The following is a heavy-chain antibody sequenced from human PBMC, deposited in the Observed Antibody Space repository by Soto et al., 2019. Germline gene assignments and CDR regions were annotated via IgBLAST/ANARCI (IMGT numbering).Heavy chain of an antibody. CDR1: RHSVTNGRSS. D-gene: IGHD6-13*01. V-gene: IGHV4-30-2*06. CDR2: IYHSGST. J-gene: IGHJ5*02. Sequence: SETRSLTCSVSRHSVTNGRSSWNWIRQSPGKGLEWIAYIYHSGSTYYNPSLRSRVTISVDRSENQFSLKLSSVTAADTAVYYCVRESAASGPNWFDTWGPGTLVT. CDR3: VRESAASGPNWFDT.